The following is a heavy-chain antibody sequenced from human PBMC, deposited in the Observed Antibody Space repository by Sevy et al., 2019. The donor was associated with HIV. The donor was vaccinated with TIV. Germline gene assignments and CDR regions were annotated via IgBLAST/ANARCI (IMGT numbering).Heavy chain of an antibody. Sequence: GGCLRLSCAASGATFSTYGMHWVRQAPGKGLEWVALISGDGSNTYYAGSVTGRFTISRDNSKNTLYLQMNSLRADDTAMYYCAKTYADTTMDLYYYDSWGQGTLVTVSS. CDR3: AKTYADTTMDLYYYDS. CDR1: GATFSTYG. D-gene: IGHD5-18*01. V-gene: IGHV3-30*18. J-gene: IGHJ4*02. CDR2: ISGDGSNT.